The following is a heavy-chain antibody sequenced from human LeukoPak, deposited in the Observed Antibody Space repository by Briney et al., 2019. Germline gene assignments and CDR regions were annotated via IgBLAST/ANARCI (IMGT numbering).Heavy chain of an antibody. CDR2: ITGSGDKT. D-gene: IGHD4-11*01. J-gene: IGHJ4*02. CDR3: AKDRVTTVTTFFSQFDF. Sequence: GGSLRLSCAASGFTFSNYAMHWVRQVPGKGLEWVSGITGSGDKTYYTDSLKGRFTISRDNSRNTLFLQISSLRADDTAVYYCAKDRVTTVTTFFSQFDFWGQGTLVTVSS. CDR1: GFTFSNYA. V-gene: IGHV3-23*01.